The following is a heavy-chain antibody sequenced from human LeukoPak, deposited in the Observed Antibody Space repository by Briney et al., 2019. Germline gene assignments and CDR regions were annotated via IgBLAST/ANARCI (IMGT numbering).Heavy chain of an antibody. J-gene: IGHJ4*02. V-gene: IGHV3-9*01. CDR1: GFTFDDYA. Sequence: RPGGSLRLSCAASGFTFDDYAMHWVRQAPGKGLEWVSGISWNSGSIGYADSVKGRFTISRDNSKNTLYLQMNSLRAEDTAVYYCARVGDFYYYDSSGYYSDWGQGTLVTVSS. CDR2: ISWNSGSI. CDR3: ARVGDFYYYDSSGYYSD. D-gene: IGHD3-22*01.